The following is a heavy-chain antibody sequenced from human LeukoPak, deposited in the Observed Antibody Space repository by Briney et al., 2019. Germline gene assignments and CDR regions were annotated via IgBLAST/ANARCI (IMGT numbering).Heavy chain of an antibody. Sequence: SETLSLTCTVSGGSISTYYWGWIRQPPGKGLEWIGSIYYSGNTYYNASLKSQVSISIDTSKNQFSLRLTSVTAADTAVYYCARQTGSGLFILPGGQGTLVTVSS. V-gene: IGHV4-39*01. D-gene: IGHD3/OR15-3a*01. J-gene: IGHJ4*02. CDR3: ARQTGSGLFILP. CDR1: GGSISTYY. CDR2: IYYSGNT.